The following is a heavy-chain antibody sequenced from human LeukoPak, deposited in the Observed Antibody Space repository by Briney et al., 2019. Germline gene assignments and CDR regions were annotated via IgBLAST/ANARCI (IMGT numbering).Heavy chain of an antibody. D-gene: IGHD1-26*01. J-gene: IGHJ5*02. CDR1: GFTFDDYA. Sequence: GRSLRLSCAASGFTFDDYAMHWVRQAPGKGLEWVSGISWNSGSIGYADSVKGRFTISRDNAKNSLYLQMNSLRAEDTAVYYCARGKSGSYYPWGQGTLVTVSS. CDR3: ARGKSGSYYP. CDR2: ISWNSGSI. V-gene: IGHV3-9*01.